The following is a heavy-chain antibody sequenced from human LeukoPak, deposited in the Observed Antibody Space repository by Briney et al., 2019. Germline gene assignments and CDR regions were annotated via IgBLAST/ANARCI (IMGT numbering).Heavy chain of an antibody. CDR3: AKDLRRRYYFGSGSRGGTFDI. D-gene: IGHD3-10*01. V-gene: IGHV3-30*18. Sequence: PGGSLRLSCAASGFMFSNYGMQWVRQAPGEGLEWVAVISYDGSNKYYADSVKGRFTISRDNSKNTLYLQMNSLRAEDTAVYYCAKDLRRRYYFGSGSRGGTFDIWGQGTMVTVSS. CDR1: GFMFSNYG. J-gene: IGHJ3*02. CDR2: ISYDGSNK.